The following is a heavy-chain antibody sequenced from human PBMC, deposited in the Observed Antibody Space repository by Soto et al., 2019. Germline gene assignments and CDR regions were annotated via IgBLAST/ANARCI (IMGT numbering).Heavy chain of an antibody. Sequence: QVQLVESGGGVVQPGRSLRLSCAASGFTFSSYAMHWVRQAPGKGLEWVAVISYDGSNKYYAGSVKGRFTISRDNSKNTLYLQMNSLRAEDTAVYYCARDPLNSTPFDPWGQGTLATVSS. CDR2: ISYDGSNK. CDR3: ARDPLNSTPFDP. J-gene: IGHJ5*02. D-gene: IGHD5-18*01. CDR1: GFTFSSYA. V-gene: IGHV3-30-3*01.